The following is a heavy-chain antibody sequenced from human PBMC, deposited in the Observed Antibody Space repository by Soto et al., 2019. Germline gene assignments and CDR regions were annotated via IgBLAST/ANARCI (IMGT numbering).Heavy chain of an antibody. D-gene: IGHD3-22*01. CDR1: GFTFSSYS. CDR3: ARGGVGTYYYDSSGYYTFDY. Sequence: EVQLVESGGGLVKPGGSLRLSCAASGFTFSSYSMNWVRQAPGKGLEWVSSISSSSSYIYYADSVKGRFTISRDNAKNSLYLEMNSLRAEDTAVYYCARGGVGTYYYDSSGYYTFDYWGQGTLVTVSS. CDR2: ISSSSSYI. V-gene: IGHV3-21*01. J-gene: IGHJ4*02.